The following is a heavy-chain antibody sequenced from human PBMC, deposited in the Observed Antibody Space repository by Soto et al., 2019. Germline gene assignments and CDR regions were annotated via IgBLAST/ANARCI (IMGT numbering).Heavy chain of an antibody. CDR2: IYSGGST. CDR3: AREVENYGLPMDV. J-gene: IGHJ6*03. V-gene: IGHV3-53*04. Sequence: GGSLRLSCAASGFTVSSNYMSWVRQAPGKGLEWVSVIYSGGSTYYADSVKGRLTISRHNSKNTLYLQMNSLRAEDTAVYYCAREVENYGLPMDVWGKGTTVTVSS. CDR1: GFTVSSNY. D-gene: IGHD3-10*01.